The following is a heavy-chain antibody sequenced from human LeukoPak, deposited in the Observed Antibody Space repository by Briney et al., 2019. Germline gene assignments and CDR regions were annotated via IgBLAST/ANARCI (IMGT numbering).Heavy chain of an antibody. J-gene: IGHJ4*01. CDR1: GFTFSSYG. Sequence: PGGSLRLSCAASGFTFSSYGMHWVRQAPGKGLEWVAVISYDGSNKYYADSVKGRFTISRDNSKNTLYLQMNSLRAEDTAVYYCVKGGLYSYGTKLDYWGQGTLVTVSS. D-gene: IGHD5-18*01. V-gene: IGHV3-30*18. CDR2: ISYDGSNK. CDR3: VKGGLYSYGTKLDY.